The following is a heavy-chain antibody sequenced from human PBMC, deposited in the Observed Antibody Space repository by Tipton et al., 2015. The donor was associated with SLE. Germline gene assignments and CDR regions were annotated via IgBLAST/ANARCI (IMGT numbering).Heavy chain of an antibody. CDR3: ARGGHSSGWYGDYFVY. V-gene: IGHV4-59*11. CDR1: GDTISDHY. D-gene: IGHD6-19*01. CDR2: ISYSGST. J-gene: IGHJ4*02. Sequence: TLSLTCTVSGDTISDHYWGWIRQPPGKGLEWIGYISYSGSTNYSPSLKSRVTISLDTSKTQFSLNLRSVTAADTAIYYCARGGHSSGWYGDYFVYCGQGTLVTVSS.